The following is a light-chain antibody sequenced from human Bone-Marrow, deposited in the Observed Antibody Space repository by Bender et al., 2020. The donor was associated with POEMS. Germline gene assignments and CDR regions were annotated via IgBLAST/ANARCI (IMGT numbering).Light chain of an antibody. Sequence: QSVLTQPPSASGTPGQRVTISCSGSSSKFVSYPVNWYQQLPGAAPKLVIFNNSQRPSGVPDRFSGSNSGTSASLAISGLLSDDEADFYCATWDGSLNGWVFGGGIKLTVL. CDR3: ATWDGSLNGWV. J-gene: IGLJ3*02. CDR2: NNS. V-gene: IGLV1-44*01. CDR1: SSKFVSYP.